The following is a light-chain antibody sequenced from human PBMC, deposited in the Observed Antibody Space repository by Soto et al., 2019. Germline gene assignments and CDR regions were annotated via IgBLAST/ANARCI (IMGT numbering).Light chain of an antibody. V-gene: IGLV1-44*01. Sequence: QSVLTQPPSASGTPGQRVTISCSGSSSNIGSYTVNWYQQLPGTAPKLLIYSNNQRPSGVPDRFSGSKSGTSASLAISGPQSEDEADYYCAAWHDSLNGYVFGTGTKVTVL. J-gene: IGLJ1*01. CDR2: SNN. CDR3: AAWHDSLNGYV. CDR1: SSNIGSYT.